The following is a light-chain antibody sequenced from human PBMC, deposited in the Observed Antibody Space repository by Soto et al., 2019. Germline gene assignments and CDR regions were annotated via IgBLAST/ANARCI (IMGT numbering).Light chain of an antibody. CDR3: QQYCSPPQYT. Sequence: EVVLTQSPGTLSLSPGERATLSCRASQSVSNNYLAWYQQKPGQGPRLLIFGSSDRATGIPDRFSGSGSGTDFTLTIIRLELEDLAVYYCQQYCSPPQYTFGEGTKLEMK. CDR1: QSVSNNY. CDR2: GSS. V-gene: IGKV3-20*01. J-gene: IGKJ2*01.